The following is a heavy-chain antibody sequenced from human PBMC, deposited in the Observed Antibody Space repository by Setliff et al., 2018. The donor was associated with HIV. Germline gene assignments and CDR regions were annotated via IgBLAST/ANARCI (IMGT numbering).Heavy chain of an antibody. CDR2: IYTSGST. Sequence: SETLSLTCTVSGGSISSGSYYWSWIRQPAGKGLEWIGRIYTSGSTNYNPSLKSRVTISVDTSKNQFSLKLSSVTAADTAVYYCARIDLMITFGGVQPPFDYWGQGTLVTVSS. J-gene: IGHJ4*02. CDR3: ARIDLMITFGGVQPPFDY. CDR1: GGSISSGSYY. D-gene: IGHD3-16*01. V-gene: IGHV4-61*02.